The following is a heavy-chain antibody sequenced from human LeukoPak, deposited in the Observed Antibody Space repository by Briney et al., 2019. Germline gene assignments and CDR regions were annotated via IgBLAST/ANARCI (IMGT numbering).Heavy chain of an antibody. D-gene: IGHD3-16*01. CDR1: GGTFNSYT. CDR2: VVPTFDTI. Sequence: GSSVKVSCKVSGGTFNSYTINWVRQAPGQGLEWMGRVVPTFDTIAYAQNFLGRLTISADKSTTTVYMELTRLTSEDTAMYYCSGDLHWHHDSWGQGTLVTVSS. V-gene: IGHV1-69*08. J-gene: IGHJ5*02. CDR3: SGDLHWHHDS.